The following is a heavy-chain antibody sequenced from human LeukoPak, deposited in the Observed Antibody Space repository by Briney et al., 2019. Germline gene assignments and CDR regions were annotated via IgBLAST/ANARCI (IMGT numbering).Heavy chain of an antibody. D-gene: IGHD4-23*01. Sequence: ASVKVSCKVSGYTLTELSMHWVRQAPGKGLEWMGGFDPEDGETIYAQKFQGRATMTEDTSTDTAYMELSSLRSEDTAVYYCATVPYLYGGNSGKYFQHWGQGTLVTVSS. CDR3: ATVPYLYGGNSGKYFQH. CDR1: GYTLTELS. CDR2: FDPEDGET. J-gene: IGHJ1*01. V-gene: IGHV1-24*01.